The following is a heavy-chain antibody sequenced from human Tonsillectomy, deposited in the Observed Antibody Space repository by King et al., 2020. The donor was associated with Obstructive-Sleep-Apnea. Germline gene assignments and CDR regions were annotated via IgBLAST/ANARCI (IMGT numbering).Heavy chain of an antibody. CDR3: ARIPFPPAVSFDY. J-gene: IGHJ4*02. CDR1: GFSLSHARMG. CDR2: IFSHDEK. V-gene: IGHV2-26*01. D-gene: IGHD2-21*01. Sequence: VTLKESGPVLVKPTDTLTLTCTVSGFSLSHARMGVSWIRQPPGKALEWLAHIFSHDEKSYSTSLKSRLTISEDTAKSPAVLTITNMDPLDTATYYCARIPFPPAVSFDYWGQGALVTVSS.